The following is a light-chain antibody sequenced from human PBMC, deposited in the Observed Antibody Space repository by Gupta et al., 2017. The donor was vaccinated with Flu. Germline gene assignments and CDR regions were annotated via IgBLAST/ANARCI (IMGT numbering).Light chain of an antibody. CDR1: NIGSKS. CDR3: QVWDSSGGDQV. V-gene: IGLV3-21*02. Sequence: SSALTQPPSVSVAPGQTATNTGGGDNIGSKSGDWYQQKPGQAPVLVVYDNRDRPSRIPERFSGSNSGNTATLSIGKVEAWDEADYYCQVWDSSGGDQVFGGGTTLTVL. J-gene: IGLJ3*02. CDR2: DNR.